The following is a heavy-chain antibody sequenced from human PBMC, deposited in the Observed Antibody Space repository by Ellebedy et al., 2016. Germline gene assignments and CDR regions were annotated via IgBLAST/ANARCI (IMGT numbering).Heavy chain of an antibody. J-gene: IGHJ6*02. CDR3: AKDQQMGGYCSSWYMHYGMDV. V-gene: IGHV3-48*01. CDR2: ISSSTTTM. D-gene: IGHD6-13*01. Sequence: GGSLRLXCAASGFTFRTYSMKWVRQAPGKGLEWISYISSSTTTMSYADSVKGRFTISRDNSKNTLYLQMNSLRAEDTAVYYCAKDQQMGGYCSSWYMHYGMDVWGQGTTVTVSS. CDR1: GFTFRTYS.